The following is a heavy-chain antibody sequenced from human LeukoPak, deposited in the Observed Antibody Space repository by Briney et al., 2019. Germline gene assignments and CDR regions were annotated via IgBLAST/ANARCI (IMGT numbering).Heavy chain of an antibody. V-gene: IGHV4-39*01. J-gene: IGHJ5*02. CDR1: GGSISSSSYY. CDR2: IYYSGST. CDR3: DRGINGWFDP. Sequence: KASETLSLTCTVSGGSISSSSYYWGWIRQPPGKGLEWIGSIYYSGSTYYNPSLKSRVTISVDTSKNQFSPKLSSVTAADTAVYYCDRGINGWFDPWGQGTLVTVSS. D-gene: IGHD1-14*01.